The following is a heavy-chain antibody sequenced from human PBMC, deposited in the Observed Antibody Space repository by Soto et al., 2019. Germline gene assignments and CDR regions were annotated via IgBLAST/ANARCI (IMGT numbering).Heavy chain of an antibody. CDR3: ARHRITMIRKPPDY. CDR2: IDPSDPYT. Sequence: GESLKISCKGSGYSFTSYWISWVRQMPGKGLERVGRIDPSDPYTNYSPSFQGHVTISADKSISTAYLQWSSLKASDTAMYYCARHRITMIRKPPDYWGQGTLVTVSS. J-gene: IGHJ4*02. D-gene: IGHD3-22*01. V-gene: IGHV5-10-1*01. CDR1: GYSFTSYW.